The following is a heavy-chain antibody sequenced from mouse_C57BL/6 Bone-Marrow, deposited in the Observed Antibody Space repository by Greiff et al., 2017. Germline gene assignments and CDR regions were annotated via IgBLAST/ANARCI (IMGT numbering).Heavy chain of an antibody. CDR3: ARMMVAWFAY. CDR1: GFTFSSYG. Sequence: EVKLVESGGDLVKPGGSLKLSCAASGFTFSSYGMSWVRQTPDKRLEWVATISSGGSYTYYPDSVKGRFTISRDNAKNTLYLQMSSLQSEDTAMYYCARMMVAWFAYWGQGTLVTVSA. J-gene: IGHJ3*01. V-gene: IGHV5-6*02. CDR2: ISSGGSYT. D-gene: IGHD2-3*01.